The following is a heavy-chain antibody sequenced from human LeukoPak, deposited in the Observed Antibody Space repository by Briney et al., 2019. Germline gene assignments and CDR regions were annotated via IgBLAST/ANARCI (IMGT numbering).Heavy chain of an antibody. CDR1: GFTFSSYS. V-gene: IGHV3-48*01. CDR3: ARDRSITMIVDAFDI. J-gene: IGHJ3*02. Sequence: PGGSLRLSCAASGFTFSSYSINWVRQAPGKGLEWVSYISSSSSTIYYADSVRGRFTISRDNAKNSLYLQMNSLRAEDTAVYYCARDRSITMIVDAFDIWGQGTMVTVSS. D-gene: IGHD3-22*01. CDR2: ISSSSSTI.